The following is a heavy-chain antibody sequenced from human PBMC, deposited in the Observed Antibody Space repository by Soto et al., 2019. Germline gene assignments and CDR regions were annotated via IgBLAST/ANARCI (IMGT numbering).Heavy chain of an antibody. Sequence: DVQLLESGGGLVQPGGSVRLSCAASGFTFSSYAMSWVRQAPGKGLEWVSAISGNGADTSYADSVRGRFTISRDNSKDTLFLQMNSLRADDTAVYYCARESEDLTSNFDYWGQGTLVTVSS. CDR3: ARESEDLTSNFDY. CDR1: GFTFSSYA. CDR2: ISGNGADT. V-gene: IGHV3-23*01. J-gene: IGHJ4*02.